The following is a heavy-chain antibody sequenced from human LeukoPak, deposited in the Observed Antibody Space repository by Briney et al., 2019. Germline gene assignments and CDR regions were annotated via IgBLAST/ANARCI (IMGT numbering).Heavy chain of an antibody. CDR2: INPNSGGT. CDR1: GYTFTGYY. J-gene: IGHJ4*02. D-gene: IGHD6-6*01. Sequence: ASVKVSCKASGYTFTGYYMHWVRQAPGQGLEWMGWINPNSGGTNYSQKFRGRVTMTRDTSISTAYMELSRLRSDDAAVYYCARQREDSSSPDFDYWGQGTLVTVSS. V-gene: IGHV1-2*02. CDR3: ARQREDSSSPDFDY.